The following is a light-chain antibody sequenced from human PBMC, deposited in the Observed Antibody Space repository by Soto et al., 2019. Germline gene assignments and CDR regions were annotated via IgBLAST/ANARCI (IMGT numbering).Light chain of an antibody. J-gene: IGKJ1*01. V-gene: IGKV3-20*01. Sequence: DIVLTQSPGSLSLSPGERVTLSCRASQSVPRTYLAWYQQKPGQTPSLLIYGASTRATGIPDRFSGSGSGTDFTLTISRLEPEDFGVYYCQQYGSSYWTFGQGTKVEIK. CDR1: QSVPRTY. CDR3: QQYGSSYWT. CDR2: GAS.